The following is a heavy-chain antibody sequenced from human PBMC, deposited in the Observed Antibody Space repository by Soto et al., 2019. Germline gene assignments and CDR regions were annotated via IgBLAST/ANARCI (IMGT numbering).Heavy chain of an antibody. CDR1: GGSISSGGYY. Sequence: QVQLQESGPGLVKPSQTLSLTCTVSGGSISSGGYYWSWIRQHPGKGLEWIGYIYYSGSTYYNPSLKSRVNISVDTSKNQCSLKLSSVTAADTAVYYWARGSRYSGSYAKSVDYWGQGTLVTVSS. D-gene: IGHD1-26*01. J-gene: IGHJ4*02. CDR3: ARGSRYSGSYAKSVDY. CDR2: IYYSGST. V-gene: IGHV4-31*03.